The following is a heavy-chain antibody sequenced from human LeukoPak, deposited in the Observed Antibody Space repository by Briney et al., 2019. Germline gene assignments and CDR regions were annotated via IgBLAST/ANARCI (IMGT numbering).Heavy chain of an antibody. CDR1: GYTFTGYY. CDR2: IIPIFGTA. CDR3: ARSMEQPYGYYYYYMDV. D-gene: IGHD2/OR15-2a*01. Sequence: ASVKVSCKASGYTFTGYYMHWVRQAPGQGLEWMGGIIPIFGTANYAQKFQGRVTITADESTSTAYMELSSLRSEDTAVYYCARSMEQPYGYYYYYMDVWGKGTTVTVSS. V-gene: IGHV1-69*13. J-gene: IGHJ6*03.